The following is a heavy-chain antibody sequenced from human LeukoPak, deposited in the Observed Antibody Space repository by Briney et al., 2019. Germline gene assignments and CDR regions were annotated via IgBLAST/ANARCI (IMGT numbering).Heavy chain of an antibody. Sequence: PSETLSLTCAVSGGSISSGSYSWSWIRQPPGKGLEWIGYIYYSGSTNYNPSLKSRVTISVDTSKNQFSLKLSSVTAADTAVYYCARDPRNDGSGSLHDAFDIWGQGTMVTVSS. CDR2: IYYSGST. V-gene: IGHV4-61*01. CDR1: GGSISSGSYS. J-gene: IGHJ3*02. D-gene: IGHD3-10*01. CDR3: ARDPRNDGSGSLHDAFDI.